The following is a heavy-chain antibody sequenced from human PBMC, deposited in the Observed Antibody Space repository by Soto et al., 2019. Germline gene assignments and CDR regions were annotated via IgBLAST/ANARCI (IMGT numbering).Heavy chain of an antibody. Sequence: GESLKISCKGSGYSFTSCWISWVRQMPGKGLEWMGRIDPSDSYTNYSPSFQGHVTISADKSISTAYLQWSSLKASDTAMYYCARRKITGDNYYYYGMDVWGQGTTVTV. CDR1: GYSFTSCW. V-gene: IGHV5-10-1*01. CDR2: IDPSDSYT. CDR3: ARRKITGDNYYYYGMDV. J-gene: IGHJ6*02. D-gene: IGHD7-27*01.